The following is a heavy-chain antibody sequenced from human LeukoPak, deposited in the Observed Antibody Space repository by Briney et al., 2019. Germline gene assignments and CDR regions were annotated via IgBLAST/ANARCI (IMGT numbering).Heavy chain of an antibody. CDR1: GYTFTGYY. J-gene: IGHJ4*02. D-gene: IGHD3-3*01. V-gene: IGHV1-2*02. CDR2: INPNSGGT. CDR3: ARDPTIFGVLYYFDY. Sequence: ASVKVSCKASGYTFTGYYMHWVRQAPGQGLEWKGWINPNSGGTNYAQKFQGRVTMTRDTSISTAYMELSRLRSDDTAVYYCARDPTIFGVLYYFDYWGQGTLVTVSS.